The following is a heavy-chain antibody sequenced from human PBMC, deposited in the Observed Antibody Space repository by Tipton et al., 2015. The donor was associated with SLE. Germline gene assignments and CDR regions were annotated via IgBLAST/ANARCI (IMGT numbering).Heavy chain of an antibody. J-gene: IGHJ4*02. CDR1: GYTFTNYG. Sequence: QLVQSGAEVRKPGASVKVSCKASGYTFTNYGISWVRQAPGQGLEWMGWISANNGDTKYVQRFQGRVTMTTDTSTSTTYMALRSPRSDDTAIYYCAREWSGTGCLDYWGQGTLVTVSS. V-gene: IGHV1-18*01. CDR2: ISANNGDT. CDR3: AREWSGTGCLDY. D-gene: IGHD2-8*02.